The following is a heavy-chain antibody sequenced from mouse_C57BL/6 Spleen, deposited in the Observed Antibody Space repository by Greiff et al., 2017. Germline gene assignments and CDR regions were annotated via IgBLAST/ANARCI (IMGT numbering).Heavy chain of an antibody. J-gene: IGHJ4*01. CDR2: IHPNSGST. CDR3: ARSPTTHIPLYAMDD. Sequence: QVQLQQPGAELVKPGASVTLSCKASGYTFTSYWMHWVKQRPGQGLEWIGMIHPNSGSTNYNEKFKSKATLTVDKSSSTAYMQLSSLTSEDSAVYYCARSPTTHIPLYAMDDWGQGTSVTASS. V-gene: IGHV1-64*01. CDR1: GYTFTSYW. D-gene: IGHD2-10*01.